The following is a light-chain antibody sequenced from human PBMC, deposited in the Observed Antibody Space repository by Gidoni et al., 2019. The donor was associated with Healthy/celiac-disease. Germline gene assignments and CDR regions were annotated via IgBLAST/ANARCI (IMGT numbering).Light chain of an antibody. V-gene: IGKV3-15*01. CDR2: GAS. Sequence: EVVMTQSPATLYVSPGESATLSCRASQSVNSNLACYQQKPGQPPRLLIYGASTRATGIPARFSGSGSGTAFTLTISSLQSEDFAVYYCQQYDNWPLYTFXQXTKLEIK. CDR3: QQYDNWPLYT. CDR1: QSVNSN. J-gene: IGKJ2*01.